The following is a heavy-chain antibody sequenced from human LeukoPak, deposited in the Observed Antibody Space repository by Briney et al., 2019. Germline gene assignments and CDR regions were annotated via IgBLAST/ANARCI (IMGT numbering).Heavy chain of an antibody. CDR1: GFTVSSNY. D-gene: IGHD3-3*01. CDR3: VRHDFWSGFKGGDY. V-gene: IGHV3-53*01. Sequence: PGGSLRLSCAASGFTVSSNYMSWVRQAPGKGLEWVSEIYSDGRTYYAASVKGRFSISRDNAKNSLYLQMNSLRAEDTAFYYCVRHDFWSGFKGGDYWGQGTLVTVSS. CDR2: IYSDGRT. J-gene: IGHJ4*02.